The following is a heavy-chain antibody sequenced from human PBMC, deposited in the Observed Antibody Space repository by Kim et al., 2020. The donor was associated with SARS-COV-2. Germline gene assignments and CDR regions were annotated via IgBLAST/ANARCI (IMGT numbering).Heavy chain of an antibody. Sequence: SETLSLTCTVSGGSISSSSYYWGWIRQPPGRGLEWIGSIYYSGSTYYNPSLKSRVTISVDTSKNQFSLKLSSVTAADTAVYYCARNYDSSGYYLKSYYF. D-gene: IGHD3-22*01. CDR1: GGSISSSSYY. V-gene: IGHV4-39*01. CDR3: ARNYDSSGYYLKSYYF. CDR2: IYYSGST. J-gene: IGHJ4*01.